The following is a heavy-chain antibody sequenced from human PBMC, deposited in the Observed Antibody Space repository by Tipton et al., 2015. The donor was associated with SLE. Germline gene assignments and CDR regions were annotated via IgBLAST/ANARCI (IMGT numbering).Heavy chain of an antibody. CDR1: GYTFTTYG. CDR2: ISTYNGNT. Sequence: QLVQSGAEVKKPGASVRVSCKASGYTFTTYGISWVRQAPGQGLEWMGWISTYNGNTNYAQKLQGRVTMTSDTSTSTAYMELRSLRSDGTAIYYCARVRVDTAMGAFDFWGRGTLVTVSS. D-gene: IGHD5-18*01. V-gene: IGHV1-18*01. J-gene: IGHJ4*02. CDR3: ARVRVDTAMGAFDF.